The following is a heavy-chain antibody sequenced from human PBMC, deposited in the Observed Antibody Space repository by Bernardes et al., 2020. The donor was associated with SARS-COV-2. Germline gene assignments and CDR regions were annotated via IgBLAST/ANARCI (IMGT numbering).Heavy chain of an antibody. V-gene: IGHV3-21*01. CDR2: ISSSSSYI. CDR3: ARDRRPNKNCTNGVCYWTRMWNGMDV. CDR1: GFTFSSYS. J-gene: IGHJ6*02. Sequence: GGSLRLSCAASGFTFSSYSMNWVRQAPGKGLEWVSSISSSSSYIYYADSVKGRFTISRDNAKNSLYLQMNSLRAEDTAVYYCARDRRPNKNCTNGVCYWTRMWNGMDVWGQGTTVTVSS. D-gene: IGHD2-8*01.